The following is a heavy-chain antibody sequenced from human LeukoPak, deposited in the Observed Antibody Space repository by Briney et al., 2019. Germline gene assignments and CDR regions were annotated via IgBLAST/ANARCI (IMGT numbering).Heavy chain of an antibody. CDR1: GFTFSSYS. CDR3: ARGDLHRPVTIFGVVMWYYYYYMDV. CDR2: ISSSSSTI. J-gene: IGHJ6*03. Sequence: GGSLRLSCAASGFTFSSYSMNWVRQAPGKGLEWVSYISSSSSTIYYADSVKGRFTISRDNAKNSLYLLMNSLRAEDTAVYYCARGDLHRPVTIFGVVMWYYYYYMDVWGKGTTVTVSS. V-gene: IGHV3-48*01. D-gene: IGHD3-3*01.